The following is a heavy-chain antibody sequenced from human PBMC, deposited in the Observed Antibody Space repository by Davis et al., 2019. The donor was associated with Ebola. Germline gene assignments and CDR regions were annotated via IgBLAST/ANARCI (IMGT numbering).Heavy chain of an antibody. Sequence: SLKISCAASGFTFSAHGMHWVRQAPGKGLEWVAGISWNSGTIGHADSVKGRFTISRDNARDSLYLQMDSLRVEDTAIYYCARDAFSLSRYDTEDHWGQGTLVTVSS. CDR2: ISWNSGTI. V-gene: IGHV3-9*01. CDR3: ARDAFSLSRYDTEDH. D-gene: IGHD3-9*01. J-gene: IGHJ4*02. CDR1: GFTFSAHG.